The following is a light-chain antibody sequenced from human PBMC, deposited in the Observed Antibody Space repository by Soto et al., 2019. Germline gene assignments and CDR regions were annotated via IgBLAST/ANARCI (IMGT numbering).Light chain of an antibody. CDR1: SSDVGSYNY. V-gene: IGLV2-14*01. CDR3: SSYTSASTPYV. J-gene: IGLJ1*01. Sequence: QSVLTQPASVSGSPGQSITISCTGTSSDVGSYNYVSWYQQHPGKAPKLMIYEVSNRPSGVSNRFSGSKSGNTASLTISGIQAEDEADYYCSSYTSASTPYVFGTGTKLTVL. CDR2: EVS.